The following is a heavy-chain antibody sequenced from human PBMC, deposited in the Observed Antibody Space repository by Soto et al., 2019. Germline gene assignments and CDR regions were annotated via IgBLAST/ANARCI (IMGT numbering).Heavy chain of an antibody. D-gene: IGHD1-26*01. CDR2: IIPILGSP. Sequence: QVLLGPSGAEVKKPGSSVKVSCKVSGGSFRRYAISWVRQAPGQGLEWMGGIIPILGSPNYAQKFQDRVTIIADESTSTTYMELSSLRSEDAAVYYCASRERVDAFDIWGQGTMVTVAS. CDR1: GGSFRRYA. CDR3: ASRERVDAFDI. J-gene: IGHJ3*02. V-gene: IGHV1-69*01.